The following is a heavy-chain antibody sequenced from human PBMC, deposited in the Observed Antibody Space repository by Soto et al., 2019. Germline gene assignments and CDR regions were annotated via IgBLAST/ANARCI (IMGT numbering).Heavy chain of an antibody. J-gene: IGHJ3*02. CDR3: ARDAVSSGPIRDAFDI. Sequence: ASVRVSCKASGYTFTSYGISWVRQAPGQGLEWMGWISAYNGNTNYAQKLQGRVTMTTDTSTSTAYMELRSLRSDDTAVYYCARDAVSSGPIRDAFDIWGQGTMVTVSS. D-gene: IGHD3-22*01. CDR2: ISAYNGNT. CDR1: GYTFTSYG. V-gene: IGHV1-18*04.